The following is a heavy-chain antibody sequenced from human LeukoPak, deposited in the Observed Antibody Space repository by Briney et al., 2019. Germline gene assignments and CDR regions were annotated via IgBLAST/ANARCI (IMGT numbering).Heavy chain of an antibody. J-gene: IGHJ4*02. D-gene: IGHD1-7*01. CDR2: ISYDGRDK. CDR1: GFTFNSSV. CDR3: ARETGNYYFDF. Sequence: GGSLRLSCAASGFTFNSSVMHGVRQAPAKGLEGVAAISYDGRDKYFADSVKGRFTISRDNSKNTVDLQVNGLRAEDTAVYYCARETGNYYFDFWGQGTLVTVSS. V-gene: IGHV3-30*03.